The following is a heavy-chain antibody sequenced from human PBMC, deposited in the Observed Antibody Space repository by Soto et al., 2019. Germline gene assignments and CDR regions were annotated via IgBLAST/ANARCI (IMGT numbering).Heavy chain of an antibody. CDR3: ARASWGGPESGVPIYFDY. V-gene: IGHV1-3*01. D-gene: IGHD2-15*01. CDR2: INAGNGNT. Sequence: GASVKVSCKASGYTFTSYAMHWVRQAPGQRLEWMGWINAGNGNTKYSQKFQGRVTITRDTSASTAYMELSSLRSEDTAVYYCARASWGGPESGVPIYFDYWGQGTLVTVSS. CDR1: GYTFTSYA. J-gene: IGHJ4*02.